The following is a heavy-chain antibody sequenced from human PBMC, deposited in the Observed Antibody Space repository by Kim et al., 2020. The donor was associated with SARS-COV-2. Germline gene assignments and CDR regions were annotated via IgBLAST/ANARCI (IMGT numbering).Heavy chain of an antibody. D-gene: IGHD6-6*01. J-gene: IGHJ4*02. Sequence: GGSLRLSCAASGFPFTSHWFHWVRQVPGKGLVWVSRINTDGSHTSYADSVKGRFTISRDDARNTLYLQMNSLRVEDTAVYYCARGDSHTLGIDYWGQGSMVTVSS. CDR1: GFPFTSHW. CDR2: INTDGSHT. V-gene: IGHV3-74*01. CDR3: ARGDSHTLGIDY.